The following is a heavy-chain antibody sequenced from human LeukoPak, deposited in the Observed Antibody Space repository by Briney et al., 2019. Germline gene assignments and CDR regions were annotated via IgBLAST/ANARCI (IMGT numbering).Heavy chain of an antibody. CDR1: GASITSYY. CDR2: IYNSGST. J-gene: IGHJ5*02. V-gene: IGHV4-59*01. D-gene: IGHD1-26*01. CDR3: ARSKGGSYGP. Sequence: PSETLSLTCTVSGASITSYYRNWIRQPPGKGLEWIGYIYNSGSTNYNPALKSRVTISVDTSKNQFSLKLSSVTAADTAVYYCARSKGGSYGPWGQGTLVTVSS.